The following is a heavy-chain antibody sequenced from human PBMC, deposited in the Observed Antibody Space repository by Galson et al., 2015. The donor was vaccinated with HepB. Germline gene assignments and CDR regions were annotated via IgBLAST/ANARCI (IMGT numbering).Heavy chain of an antibody. Sequence: SVKVSCKASGYTFTSYGISWVRQAPGQGLEWMGWISAYNGNTNYAQKLQGRVTMTTDTSTSTAYMELRSLRSDDTAVYYCARAPCSGGSCYTKRIQGVATYYTDVWGKGTTVTVSS. V-gene: IGHV1-18*01. CDR3: ARAPCSGGSCYTKRIQGVATYYTDV. CDR2: ISAYNGNT. D-gene: IGHD2-15*01. J-gene: IGHJ6*03. CDR1: GYTFTSYG.